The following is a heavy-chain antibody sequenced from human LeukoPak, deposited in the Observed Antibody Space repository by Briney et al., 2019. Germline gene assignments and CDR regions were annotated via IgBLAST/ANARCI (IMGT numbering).Heavy chain of an antibody. CDR1: GYPFTSYD. Sequence: ASVKVSCKASGYPFTSYDINWVRQATGQGLEWMGWMNPNSGNTGYAQKFQGRVTITRNTSISTAYMELSSLRSEDTAVYYCARSHRLVPAARNFDYWGQGTLVTVSS. D-gene: IGHD2-2*01. CDR2: MNPNSGNT. J-gene: IGHJ4*02. CDR3: ARSHRLVPAARNFDY. V-gene: IGHV1-8*03.